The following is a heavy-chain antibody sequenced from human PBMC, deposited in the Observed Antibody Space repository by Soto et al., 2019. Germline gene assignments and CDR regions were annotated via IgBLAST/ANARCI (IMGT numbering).Heavy chain of an antibody. CDR1: GGSISSYY. D-gene: IGHD4-4*01. CDR3: ARLGRMTSSGNPFDY. V-gene: IGHV4-59*08. J-gene: IGHJ4*02. Sequence: QVQLQESGPGLVKPSETLSLTCTVSGGSISSYYWSWIRQPPGKGLEWIGFIYYSGSTNYNPSLKSRVNLSLDTSKNHFSLKLSSVTAADTAVYYRARLGRMTSSGNPFDYWGQGTLVTVSS. CDR2: IYYSGST.